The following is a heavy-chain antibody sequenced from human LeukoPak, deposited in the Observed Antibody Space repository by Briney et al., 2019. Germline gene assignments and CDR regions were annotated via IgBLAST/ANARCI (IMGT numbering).Heavy chain of an antibody. J-gene: IGHJ4*02. D-gene: IGHD3-3*01. CDR3: AKLPRGDYDFWSGYYSGYFDY. Sequence: RRSLRPSCAPSRFTPSSYATSWVRQAPGKGLEWVSAISGSGGSTYYADSVKGRFTISRDNSKNTLYLQMKRLRAEDTAVYYCAKLPRGDYDFWSGYYSGYFDYWGQGTLVTVSS. V-gene: IGHV3-23*01. CDR1: RFTPSSYA. CDR2: ISGSGGST.